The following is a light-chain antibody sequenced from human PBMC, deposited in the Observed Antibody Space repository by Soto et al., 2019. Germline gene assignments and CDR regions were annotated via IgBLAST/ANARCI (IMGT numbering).Light chain of an antibody. V-gene: IGKV1-39*01. Sequence: DIQMTQSKSSLSASVGDRVTITCRASQGVSAYLLWYQQRQGRAPKLLIYAASNLLSGVPSRLSGSRSGTNYTLSISSLQPEDFATYYCQQSYKTPHTFGQGTKLETK. CDR3: QQSYKTPHT. CDR1: QGVSAY. CDR2: AAS. J-gene: IGKJ2*01.